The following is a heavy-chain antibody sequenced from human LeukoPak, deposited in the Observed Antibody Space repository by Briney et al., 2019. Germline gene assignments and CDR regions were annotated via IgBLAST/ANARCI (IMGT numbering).Heavy chain of an antibody. CDR3: AKVSYGSGSYRGLDY. D-gene: IGHD3-10*01. V-gene: IGHV3-30*02. Sequence: GGSLRLSCAASGFTFSSYGMHWVRQAPGKGLEWVAFIRYDGSNKYYADSVKGRFTISRDNSKNTLYLQMNSLRAEDTAVYYCAKVSYGSGSYRGLDYWGQGTLVTVSS. CDR1: GFTFSSYG. CDR2: IRYDGSNK. J-gene: IGHJ4*02.